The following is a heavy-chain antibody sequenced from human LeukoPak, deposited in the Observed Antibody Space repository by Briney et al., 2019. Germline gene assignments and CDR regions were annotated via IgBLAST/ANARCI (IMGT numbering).Heavy chain of an antibody. D-gene: IGHD3-10*01. CDR3: AKCYGSGSYYPGIDY. CDR1: GFTFSSYA. V-gene: IGHV3-23*01. Sequence: GGSLRLSCAASGFTFSSYAMSWVRQAPGKGLEWVSAISGSGGSTYYADSVKGRFTISRDNSKNTLYLQMNSLRAEDTAVYYCAKCYGSGSYYPGIDYWGQGTLVTVSS. J-gene: IGHJ4*02. CDR2: ISGSGGST.